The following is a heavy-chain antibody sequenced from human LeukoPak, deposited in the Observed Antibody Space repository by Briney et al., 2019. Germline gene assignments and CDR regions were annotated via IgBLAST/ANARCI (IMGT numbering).Heavy chain of an antibody. CDR1: GYIFTGSY. D-gene: IGHD4-17*01. Sequence: ASLRVSSKAAGYIFTGSYMHWVRQAAGQGPEWMGWSNPNRGGTNDAHKFQGRVTMPRDPSISKEYMEPSRLRSDDTAVYYCARDWSLYGDCGPRDYWGQGALVTVSS. V-gene: IGHV1-2*07. CDR3: ARDWSLYGDCGPRDY. J-gene: IGHJ4*02. CDR2: SNPNRGGT.